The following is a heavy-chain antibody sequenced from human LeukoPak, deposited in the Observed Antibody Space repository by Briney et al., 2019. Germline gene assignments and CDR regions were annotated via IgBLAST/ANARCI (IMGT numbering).Heavy chain of an antibody. J-gene: IGHJ4*02. CDR1: VDSLCSRSSY. CDR3: ARCGFSTNCYSFDF. Sequence: SETLSLTCTLSVDSLCSRSSYCGWVRQHGREGSGWIGNEYYSGNTYYVPSSQSQANISVDTSNKRSSLMLTSLADADTALLFCARCGFSTNCYSFDFWGQGTLVTVSS. V-gene: IGHV4-39*01. CDR2: EYYSGNT. D-gene: IGHD2-21*02.